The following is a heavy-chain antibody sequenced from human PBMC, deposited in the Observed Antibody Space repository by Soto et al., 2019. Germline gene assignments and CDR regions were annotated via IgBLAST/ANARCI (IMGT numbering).Heavy chain of an antibody. CDR1: GFTFSNAW. V-gene: IGHV3-15*01. J-gene: IGHJ4*02. Sequence: PGGSLRLSCAASGFTFSNAWMSWVRQAPGKGLEWVGRIKSKTDGGTTDYAAPVKGRFTISRDDSKNALYLQMNSLKTEDTAVYYCTTVWFGELSHFDYWGQGTLVTVSS. CDR2: IKSKTDGGTT. D-gene: IGHD3-10*01. CDR3: TTVWFGELSHFDY.